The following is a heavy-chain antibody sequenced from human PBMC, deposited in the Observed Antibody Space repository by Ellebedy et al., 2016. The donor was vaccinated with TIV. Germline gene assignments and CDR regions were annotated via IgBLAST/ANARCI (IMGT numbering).Heavy chain of an antibody. J-gene: IGHJ4*02. Sequence: SVKVSCXTSGGTFSSNVISWVRQAPGQGLEWMGGIIPIFGTTNYAQKFQGRVTITADKSTSTAYMELSSLRSEDTAVYYCAREISHYDSSGNYYFDYWGQGTLVTVSS. V-gene: IGHV1-69*06. CDR2: IIPIFGTT. CDR1: GGTFSSNV. CDR3: AREISHYDSSGNYYFDY. D-gene: IGHD3-22*01.